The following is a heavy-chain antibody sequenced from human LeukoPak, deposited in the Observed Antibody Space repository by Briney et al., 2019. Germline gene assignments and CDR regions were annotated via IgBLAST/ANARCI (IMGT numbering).Heavy chain of an antibody. V-gene: IGHV3-7*03. CDR2: IKKDGSEK. J-gene: IGHJ4*02. CDR3: ARDGAARGSGSFGD. CDR1: GFTFSSYW. D-gene: IGHD3-10*01. Sequence: PGGSLRLFCAASGFTFSSYWMSWVRQAPGKGLEWVANIKKDGSEKFYVDSVKGRFTISRDNAKNSLFLQMNSLRAEDTAVYFCARDGAARGSGSFGDWGQGTLVTVSS.